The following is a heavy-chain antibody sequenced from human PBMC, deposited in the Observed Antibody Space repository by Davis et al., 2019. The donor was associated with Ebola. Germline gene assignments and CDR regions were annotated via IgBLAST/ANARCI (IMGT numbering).Heavy chain of an antibody. CDR2: IYYSGST. Sequence: SETLSLTCTVSGGSISSSSYYCGWIRQPPGKGLEWIGSIYYSGSTYYNPSLKSRVTISVDTSTNQFSLKLSSVTAADTAVYYCARVIGSTTGWFDPWGQGTLVTVSS. CDR1: GGSISSSSYY. J-gene: IGHJ5*02. V-gene: IGHV4-39*07. D-gene: IGHD4-17*01. CDR3: ARVIGSTTGWFDP.